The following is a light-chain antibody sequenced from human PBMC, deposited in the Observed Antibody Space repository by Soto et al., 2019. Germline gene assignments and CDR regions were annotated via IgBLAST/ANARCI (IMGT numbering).Light chain of an antibody. Sequence: QSVLTQPASESGSPGQSIAISCTGTSSDVGGYNYVSWYQQYPGKAPKLMIYHVSNRPSGVSNRFSGSKSGNSASLTISGLQAEDEADYYCSSYTSTSTYVFGTGTKVTVL. J-gene: IGLJ1*01. CDR3: SSYTSTSTYV. CDR1: SSDVGGYNY. V-gene: IGLV2-14*01. CDR2: HVS.